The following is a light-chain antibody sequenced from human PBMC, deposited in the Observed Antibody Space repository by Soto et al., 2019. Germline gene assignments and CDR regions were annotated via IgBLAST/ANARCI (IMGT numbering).Light chain of an antibody. J-gene: IGKJ4*01. V-gene: IGKV3-11*01. CDR2: DAS. Sequence: EIVLTQSVATLSLSPGERATLSCRASQSVSSNLAWYQQKPGQAPRLLIYDASNRATGIPVRFSGSGSGTDFTLTISSLEPEDFPVYYCQQRSNWPLTFGGGTKVEIK. CDR1: QSVSSN. CDR3: QQRSNWPLT.